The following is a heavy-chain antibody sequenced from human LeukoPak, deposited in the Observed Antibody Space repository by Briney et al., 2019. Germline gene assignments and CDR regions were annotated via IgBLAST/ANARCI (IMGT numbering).Heavy chain of an antibody. Sequence: GGSLRLSCAASGFTFDDYAMHWVRQAPGKGLEWVSGISWNSGSIGYADSVKGRFTISRDNPKNSLFLQMNSLRAEDMALYYCATDAKGGSYFYYFDYWGQGTLVTVSS. CDR1: GFTFDDYA. CDR3: ATDAKGGSYFYYFDY. CDR2: ISWNSGSI. D-gene: IGHD1-26*01. J-gene: IGHJ4*02. V-gene: IGHV3-9*03.